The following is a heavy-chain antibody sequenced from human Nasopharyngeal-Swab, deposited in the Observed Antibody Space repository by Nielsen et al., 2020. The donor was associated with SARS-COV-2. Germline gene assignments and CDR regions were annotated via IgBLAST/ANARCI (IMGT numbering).Heavy chain of an antibody. CDR2: IALDASYE. CDR3: ARDAPAHYGAFY. D-gene: IGHD4-17*01. V-gene: IGHV3-30*03. J-gene: IGHJ4*02. CDR1: GFTFSSFG. Sequence: GESLKISCAASGFTFSSFGMHWVRQAPGKGLEWVAFIALDASYEYYGDSLKGRFPISRDSSQNTLYSQMDSLRGEDTAVYYCARDAPAHYGAFYWGRGTLVTVSS.